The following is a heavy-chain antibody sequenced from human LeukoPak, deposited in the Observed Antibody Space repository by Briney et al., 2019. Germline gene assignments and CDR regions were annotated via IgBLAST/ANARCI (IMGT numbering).Heavy chain of an antibody. J-gene: IGHJ3*02. Sequence: SETLSLTCTVSGGSISSHYWSWIRQPPGKGLEWIGYIYYSGSSNYNPSLKSRVTISVDTSKNQFSLKLSSVTAADTAVYYCARVLEDSSGYSRGSPALHAFDIWGQGTMVTVSS. CDR2: IYYSGSS. CDR3: ARVLEDSSGYSRGSPALHAFDI. V-gene: IGHV4-59*11. CDR1: GGSISSHY. D-gene: IGHD3-22*01.